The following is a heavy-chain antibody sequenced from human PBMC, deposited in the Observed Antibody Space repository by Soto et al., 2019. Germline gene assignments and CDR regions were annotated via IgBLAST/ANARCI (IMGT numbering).Heavy chain of an antibody. Sequence: GGSLRLSCAASGFTFSSYAMSWVRQAPGKGLEWVSAISGSGGSTYYADSVKGRFTISRDNSKNTLYLQMNSLRAEDTAVYYCAKAGRYCSGGSCYLDYYYYMDVWGKGTTVTVSS. V-gene: IGHV3-23*01. J-gene: IGHJ6*03. CDR1: GFTFSSYA. CDR2: ISGSGGST. CDR3: AKAGRYCSGGSCYLDYYYYMDV. D-gene: IGHD2-15*01.